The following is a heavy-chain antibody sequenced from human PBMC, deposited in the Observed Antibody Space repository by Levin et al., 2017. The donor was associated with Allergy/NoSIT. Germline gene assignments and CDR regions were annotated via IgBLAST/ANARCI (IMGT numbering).Heavy chain of an antibody. Sequence: SQTLSLTCTVSGGSISSYYWSWIRQPPGKGLEWIGYIYYSGSTNYNPSLKSRVTISVDTSKNQFSLKLSSVTAADTAVYYCARLYYDFWSGYYTAGLHNDAFDIWGQGTMVTVSS. V-gene: IGHV4-59*01. CDR1: GGSISSYY. CDR3: ARLYYDFWSGYYTAGLHNDAFDI. J-gene: IGHJ3*02. D-gene: IGHD3-3*01. CDR2: IYYSGST.